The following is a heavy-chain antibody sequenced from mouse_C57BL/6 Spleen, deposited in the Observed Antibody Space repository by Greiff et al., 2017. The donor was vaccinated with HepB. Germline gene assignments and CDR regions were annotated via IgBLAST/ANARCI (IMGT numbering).Heavy chain of an antibody. D-gene: IGHD2-5*01. CDR1: GYTFTSYW. V-gene: IGHV1-52*01. CDR2: IDPSDSET. Sequence: QVQLQQPGAELVRPGSSVKLSCKASGYTFTSYWMHWVKQRPIQGLEWIGNIDPSDSETHYNQKFKDKATLTVDKSSSTAYMQLSSLTSEDSAVYYCARESNRPWFAYWGQGTLVTVSA. J-gene: IGHJ3*01. CDR3: ARESNRPWFAY.